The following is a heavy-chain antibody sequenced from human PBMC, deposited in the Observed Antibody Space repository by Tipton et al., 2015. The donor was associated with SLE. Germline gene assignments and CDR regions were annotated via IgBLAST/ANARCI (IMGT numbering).Heavy chain of an antibody. CDR1: GFTVSSNY. CDR3: ARSPTTSGLYYYYGMDV. V-gene: IGHV3-66*02. D-gene: IGHD1-1*01. CDR2: IYSGGST. Sequence: SLRLSCAASGFTVSSNYMSWVRQAPGKGLEWVSVIYSGGSTYYADSVKGRFTISRDNSKNTLYLQMNSLRAEDTAVYYCARSPTTSGLYYYYGMDVWGQGTTVTVSS. J-gene: IGHJ6*02.